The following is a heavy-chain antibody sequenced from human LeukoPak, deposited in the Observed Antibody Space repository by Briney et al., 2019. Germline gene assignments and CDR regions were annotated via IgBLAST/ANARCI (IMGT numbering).Heavy chain of an antibody. Sequence: SETLSLTCAVYGGSFSGYYWSWIRQPPGKGLEWIGEINHSGSTNYNPSLKSRVTISVDTSKNQFSLKLSSVTAADTAVYYCARGRDGCRSGFDYWGQGTLVTVSS. CDR1: GGSFSGYY. D-gene: IGHD5-24*01. V-gene: IGHV4-34*01. J-gene: IGHJ4*02. CDR3: ARGRDGCRSGFDY. CDR2: INHSGST.